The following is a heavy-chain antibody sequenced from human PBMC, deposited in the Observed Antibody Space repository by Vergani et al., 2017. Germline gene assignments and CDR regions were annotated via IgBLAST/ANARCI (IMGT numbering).Heavy chain of an antibody. J-gene: IGHJ6*02. D-gene: IGHD6-19*01. V-gene: IGHV3-7*01. CDR1: GFKLDEYW. CDR2: MKEDGADK. Sequence: EVHLVESGGGLVQPGGSLRLSCVGSGFKLDEYWMSWVRQAPGKGLEWVADMKEDGADKKYVDSVKGRFTISRDNAKNSLFLQMNSLRAEDTAVYFCARVRAVAGSFYGMDVWGQGTTVTVSS. CDR3: ARVRAVAGSFYGMDV.